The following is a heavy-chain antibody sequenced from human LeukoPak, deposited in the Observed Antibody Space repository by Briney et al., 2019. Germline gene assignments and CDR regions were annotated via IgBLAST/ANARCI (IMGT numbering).Heavy chain of an antibody. Sequence: GGSLRLSCAASGFTFSTYSMIWVRQAPGPGLECISYISSSSGTIYYADSVKGRFTISRDNAKNSLYLQMNSLRAEDTAVYYCARDVVGSDYWGQGTLVTVSS. V-gene: IGHV3-48*01. J-gene: IGHJ4*02. D-gene: IGHD6-25*01. CDR3: ARDVVGSDY. CDR2: ISSSSGTI. CDR1: GFTFSTYS.